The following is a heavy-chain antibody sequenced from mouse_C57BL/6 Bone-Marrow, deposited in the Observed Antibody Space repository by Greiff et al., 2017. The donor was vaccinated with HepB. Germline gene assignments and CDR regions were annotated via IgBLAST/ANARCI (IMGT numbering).Heavy chain of an antibody. J-gene: IGHJ4*01. CDR1: GFTFSSYG. CDR2: ISSGGSYT. V-gene: IGHV5-6*01. Sequence: VQLVESGGDLVKPGGSLKLSCAASGFTFSSYGMSWVRQTPDKRLEWVATISSGGSYTYYPDSVKGRFTISRDNAKNTLYLQMSSLKSEDTAMYYCARGILRLVATSGMDYWGQGTSVTVSS. D-gene: IGHD1-1*01. CDR3: ARGILRLVATSGMDY.